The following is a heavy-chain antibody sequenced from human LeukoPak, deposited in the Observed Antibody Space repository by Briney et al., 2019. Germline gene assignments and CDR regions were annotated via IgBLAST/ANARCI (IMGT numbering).Heavy chain of an antibody. J-gene: IGHJ4*02. CDR2: ITSAGRAI. V-gene: IGHV3-11*01. CDR3: ASDIVATSGDF. Sequence: PGESLRLSCAASGFTFRDFYMSWIRQAPGKGLEWVSYITSAGRAIYYADSVQGRFTISRDNARNSLYLQMNGLSAEDTAVYYCASDIVATSGDFWGQGTLVTVSS. D-gene: IGHD5-12*01. CDR1: GFTFRDFY.